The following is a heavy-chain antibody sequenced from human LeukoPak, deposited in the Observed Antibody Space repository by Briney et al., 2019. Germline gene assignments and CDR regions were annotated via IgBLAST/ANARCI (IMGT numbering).Heavy chain of an antibody. CDR2: INLSSGKT. V-gene: IGHV1-46*01. CDR1: KYSFITYD. J-gene: IGHJ4*02. D-gene: IGHD5-24*01. Sequence: ASVKVSCKASKYSFITYDIHWVRQAPGQGLEWMGKINLSSGKTTYTQRFQGRVTLTTNTSTDTVYMELTSLTFHDTAVFFCASKFRDGYNSYFEHWGQGTLVTVSS. CDR3: ASKFRDGYNSYFEH.